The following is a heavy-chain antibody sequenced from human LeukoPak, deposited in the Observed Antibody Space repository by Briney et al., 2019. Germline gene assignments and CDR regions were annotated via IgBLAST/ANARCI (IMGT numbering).Heavy chain of an antibody. CDR2: IYYSGNT. Sequence: SETLSLTCTVSGDSISDYYWSWIRQPPGKGMEWIGYIYYSGNTDYSPSLKSRLTISVDTSKNQFSLKLTSVTAADTAVYYCTRAASSGPLFTYHMDVWGKGTTVTVSS. D-gene: IGHD3-22*01. CDR3: TRAASSGPLFTYHMDV. V-gene: IGHV4-59*12. J-gene: IGHJ6*03. CDR1: GDSISDYY.